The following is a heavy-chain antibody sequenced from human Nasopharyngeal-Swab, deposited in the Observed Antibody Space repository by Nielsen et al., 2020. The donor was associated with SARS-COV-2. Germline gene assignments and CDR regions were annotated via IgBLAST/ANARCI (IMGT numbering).Heavy chain of an antibody. V-gene: IGHV3-11*06. CDR1: GFVFNDYY. Sequence: GESLKISCAASGFVFNDYYMTWIRQAPGKGLEWLSLISATSTYTHVAESVKGRITISRDNARTSLFPQMSILRAENTAVYYCATYCSSTRCRHVGGFDMWGQGTLVTVSS. J-gene: IGHJ3*02. D-gene: IGHD2-2*01. CDR3: ATYCSSTRCRHVGGFDM. CDR2: ISATSTYT.